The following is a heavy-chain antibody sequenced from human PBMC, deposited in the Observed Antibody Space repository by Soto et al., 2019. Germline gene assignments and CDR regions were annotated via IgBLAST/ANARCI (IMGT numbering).Heavy chain of an antibody. CDR2: IYYSGST. V-gene: IGHV4-39*01. D-gene: IGHD1-26*01. CDR1: GGSISSSSYY. CDR3: ARHNRSEREHFDY. J-gene: IGHJ4*02. Sequence: SETLSLTCTVSGGSISSSSYYWGWIRQPPGKGLEWIGSIYYSGSTYYNPSLKIRVTISVDTSKNQFSLKLSSVTAADTAVYYCARHNRSEREHFDYWGQGTLVTVSS.